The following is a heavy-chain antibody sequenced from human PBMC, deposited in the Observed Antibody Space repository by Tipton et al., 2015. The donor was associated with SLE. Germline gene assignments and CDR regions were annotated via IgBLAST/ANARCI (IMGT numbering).Heavy chain of an antibody. CDR3: ARDGGEAAAGIFNWFDP. CDR1: GGSISSYY. V-gene: IGHV4-59*12. Sequence: TLSLTCTVSGGSISSYYWSWIRQPPGKGLEWIGYIYYNGNTNYNPSLQSRVTISLDTSKNQFSLKLRSVTAADTAVYYCARDGGEAAAGIFNWFDPWGQGTLVTVSS. D-gene: IGHD6-13*01. CDR2: IYYNGNT. J-gene: IGHJ5*02.